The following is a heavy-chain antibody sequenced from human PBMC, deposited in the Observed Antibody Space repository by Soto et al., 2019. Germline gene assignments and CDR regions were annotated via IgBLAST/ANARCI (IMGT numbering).Heavy chain of an antibody. J-gene: IGHJ4*02. V-gene: IGHV5-10-1*01. CDR3: ARSDIVATTLFDY. Sequence: GESLKISCKGSGYSFTSYWISWVRQMPGKGLEWMGRIDPSDSYTNYSPSFQGHVTISADKSISTAYLQWSSLKASDTAMYYCARSDIVATTLFDYWGQGTLVTV. CDR1: GYSFTSYW. D-gene: IGHD5-12*01. CDR2: IDPSDSYT.